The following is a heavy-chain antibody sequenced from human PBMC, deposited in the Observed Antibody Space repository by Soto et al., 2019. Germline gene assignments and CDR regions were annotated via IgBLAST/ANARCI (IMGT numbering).Heavy chain of an antibody. V-gene: IGHV3-23*01. J-gene: IGHJ4*02. D-gene: IGHD3-9*01. CDR2: LGGGGDT. CDR1: GFTFGTYT. Sequence: GGSLRLSCAASGFTFGTYTMNWVRQAPGKGLEWVSALGGGGDTHYAESVKGRFTISRDYSKNILLLQMNSLRDEDSAIYYCTKDRHPDGIWTFDVWAQGTLVTVSS. CDR3: TKDRHPDGIWTFDV.